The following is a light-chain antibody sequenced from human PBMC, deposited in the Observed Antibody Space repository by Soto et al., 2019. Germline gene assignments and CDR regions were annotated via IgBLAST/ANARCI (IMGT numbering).Light chain of an antibody. V-gene: IGLV2-8*01. Sequence: QSALTQPPSASGSPGQSVTISCTGTNRDVGTHNYVSWYQQYPGKAPKLLIYDVVKRPSGIPHRFSGSKSGNTASLTVSGLQADDEADYYCTSNTDSDSYVFGTGTKV. CDR3: TSNTDSDSYV. CDR1: NRDVGTHNY. CDR2: DVV. J-gene: IGLJ1*01.